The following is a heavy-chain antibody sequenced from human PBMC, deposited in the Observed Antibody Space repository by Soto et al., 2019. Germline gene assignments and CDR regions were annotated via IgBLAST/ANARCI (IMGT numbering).Heavy chain of an antibody. J-gene: IGHJ4*02. Sequence: QVQLVQSGAEVKKPGSSVKVSCKASGGTFSSYAISWVRQAPGQGLEWMGGIIPIFGTANYAQKFQGRVTITADDSTSTAYMELSSLRSEDTAVYYCARGGITMVRGVITGFDYWGQGTLVTVSS. D-gene: IGHD3-10*01. CDR2: IIPIFGTA. CDR1: GGTFSSYA. V-gene: IGHV1-69*01. CDR3: ARGGITMVRGVITGFDY.